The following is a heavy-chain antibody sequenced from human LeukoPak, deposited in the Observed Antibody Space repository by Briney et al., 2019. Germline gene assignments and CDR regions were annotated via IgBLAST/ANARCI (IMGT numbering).Heavy chain of an antibody. CDR3: AKGSPITIFGVVKFQAFDP. D-gene: IGHD3-3*01. J-gene: IGHJ5*02. Sequence: PGGSLRLSCAASGFTLRGYGMHWVRQAPGKGLEWVAFIRYDGSDKSYADSVKGRFTISRDNSKNTLYLQMNSLRAEDTAVYYCAKGSPITIFGVVKFQAFDPWGQGTLVTVSS. CDR1: GFTLRGYG. CDR2: IRYDGSDK. V-gene: IGHV3-30*02.